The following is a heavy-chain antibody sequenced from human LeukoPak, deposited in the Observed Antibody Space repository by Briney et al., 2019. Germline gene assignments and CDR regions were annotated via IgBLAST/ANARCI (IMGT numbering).Heavy chain of an antibody. CDR3: ARVFCSGGNCYRYFDY. CDR2: MNPNRGTA. J-gene: IGHJ4*02. Sequence: ASVKVSCKASGYTFTSYDINWVRQASGQGLEWMGWMNPNRGTAGFAQKFQGRITMTRDTSISTAYMELSSLRSEDTAVYYCARVFCSGGNCYRYFDYWGQGTLVTASS. D-gene: IGHD2-15*01. CDR1: GYTFTSYD. V-gene: IGHV1-8*01.